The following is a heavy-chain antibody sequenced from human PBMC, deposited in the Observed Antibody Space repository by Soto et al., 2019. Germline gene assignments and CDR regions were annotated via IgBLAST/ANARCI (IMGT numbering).Heavy chain of an antibody. V-gene: IGHV4-31*01. J-gene: IGHJ4*02. CDR1: GGSISSGGYY. CDR2: IYYSGST. Sequence: QVQLQESGPGLVKPSQTLSLTCTVSGGSISSGGYYWSWIRQHPGKGLEWIGYIYYSGSTYYNPSLKSQGTISVDTSKSQLSLKLSAVSAADTAVYYCARRGTYFGFDYWGQGTLVTVSS. D-gene: IGHD1-26*01. CDR3: ARRGTYFGFDY.